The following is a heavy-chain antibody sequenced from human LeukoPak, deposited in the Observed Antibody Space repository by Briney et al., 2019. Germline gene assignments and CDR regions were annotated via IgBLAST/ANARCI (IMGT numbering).Heavy chain of an antibody. D-gene: IGHD1-26*01. CDR3: ARFLGYSGSLDY. CDR2: IGWDSKSI. V-gene: IGHV3-9*01. CDR1: GFTFDESA. Sequence: GRSLRLSCAASGFTFDESAMHWVRQAPGKGLEWVSGIGWDSKSIIYADSVKGRFTISRDNAKNSLYLQMNSLRAEDTAVYYCARFLGYSGSLDYWGQGTLVTVSS. J-gene: IGHJ4*02.